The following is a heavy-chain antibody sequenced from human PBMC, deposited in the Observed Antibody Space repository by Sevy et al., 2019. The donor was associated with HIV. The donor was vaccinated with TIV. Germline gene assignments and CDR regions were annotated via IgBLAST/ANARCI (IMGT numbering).Heavy chain of an antibody. Sequence: GGSLRLSCAASGFTFSSYAMHWVRQAPGKGLEWVAVISYDGSNKYYADSVKGRFTISRDNSKNTLYLQMNSLRAEDTAMYYGARDLKETYYDFWSGYFAGTAGNAFDIWGQGTMVTVSS. V-gene: IGHV3-30-3*01. J-gene: IGHJ3*02. CDR1: GFTFSSYA. D-gene: IGHD3-3*01. CDR2: ISYDGSNK. CDR3: ARDLKETYYDFWSGYFAGTAGNAFDI.